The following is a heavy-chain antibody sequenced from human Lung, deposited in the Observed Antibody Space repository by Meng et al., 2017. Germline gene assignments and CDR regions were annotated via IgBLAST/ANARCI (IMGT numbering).Heavy chain of an antibody. CDR1: GFTVSSNY. CDR2: IYSGGST. V-gene: IGHV3-53*01. J-gene: IGHJ6*02. Sequence: GGSLRLSCAASGFTVSSNYMSWVRQAPGKGLEWVSVIYSGGSTYYADSVQGRFTISRDNSKNTLYLQMNSLRAEDTAVYYCARDLRITGTTGYYYYYGMDVWGQGTTVTVSS. D-gene: IGHD1-7*01. CDR3: ARDLRITGTTGYYYYYGMDV.